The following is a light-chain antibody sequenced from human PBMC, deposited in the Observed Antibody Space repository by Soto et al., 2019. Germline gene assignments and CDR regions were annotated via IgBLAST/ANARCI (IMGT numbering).Light chain of an antibody. V-gene: IGLV2-11*01. CDR1: SSDVGGYNH. CDR2: DVN. Sequence: QSALTQPRSVSGSPGQSVTISCTGTSSDVGGYNHVSGYQQHPGRAPKLMMYDVNNRPSGVPDRFSGSKSGNTASLTISGLQAEDEADYYCFSYAGTYAWVFGGGTKLTVL. CDR3: FSYAGTYAWV. J-gene: IGLJ3*02.